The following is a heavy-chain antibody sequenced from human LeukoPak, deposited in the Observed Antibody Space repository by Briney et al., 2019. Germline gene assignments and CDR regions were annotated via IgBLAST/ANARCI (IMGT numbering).Heavy chain of an antibody. CDR1: GFTFSSYG. Sequence: GGSLRLPCAGSGFTFSSYGMHWVRQAPGKGLEWVAFIRYDGSNKYYADSVKGRFTISRDNSKNTLYLQMNSLRAEDTAVYYCAKDRRRDWPSEDYWGQGTLVTVSS. CDR3: AKDRRRDWPSEDY. J-gene: IGHJ4*02. V-gene: IGHV3-30*02. D-gene: IGHD3/OR15-3a*01. CDR2: IRYDGSNK.